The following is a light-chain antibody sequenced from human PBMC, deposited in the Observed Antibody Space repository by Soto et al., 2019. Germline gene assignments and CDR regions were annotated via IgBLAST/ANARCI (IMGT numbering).Light chain of an antibody. CDR1: SSDVGGYNY. J-gene: IGLJ1*01. V-gene: IGLV2-14*01. CDR3: SSYTSSSPLYV. Sequence: QSALTQPASLSGSPGRSITISCTGTSSDVGGYNYVSWYQQHPGKAPKLMIYDVSNRPSGVSNRFSGSKSGNTASLTISGLQAEDEADYYCSSYTSSSPLYVFGTGTRSPS. CDR2: DVS.